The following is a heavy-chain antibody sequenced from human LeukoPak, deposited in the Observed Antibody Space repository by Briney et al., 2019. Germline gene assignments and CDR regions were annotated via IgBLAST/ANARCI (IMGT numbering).Heavy chain of an antibody. Sequence: SETLSLICAVYGGSFSGYYWSWIRQPPGKGLEWIGEINHSGSTNYNPSLKSRVTISVDTSKNQFSLKLSSVTAADTAVYYCARTSIYYDSSGYRSWGQGTLVTVSS. CDR1: GGSFSGYY. D-gene: IGHD3-22*01. CDR2: INHSGST. CDR3: ARTSIYYDSSGYRS. V-gene: IGHV4-34*01. J-gene: IGHJ5*02.